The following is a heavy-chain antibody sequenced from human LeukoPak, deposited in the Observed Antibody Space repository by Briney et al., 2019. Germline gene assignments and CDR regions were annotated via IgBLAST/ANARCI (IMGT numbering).Heavy chain of an antibody. V-gene: IGHV1-2*02. CDR2: INPNSGGT. D-gene: IGHD6-6*01. CDR3: ARDGPYSSSSRYFDY. Sequence: ASVKVSCKASGYTFTDYYMHWVRQAPGQGLEWMGWINPNSGGTNYAQKFQGRVTMTRDTSISTVYMEMSRLRSDDTAVYYCARDGPYSSSSRYFDYWGQGTLVTVSS. CDR1: GYTFTDYY. J-gene: IGHJ4*02.